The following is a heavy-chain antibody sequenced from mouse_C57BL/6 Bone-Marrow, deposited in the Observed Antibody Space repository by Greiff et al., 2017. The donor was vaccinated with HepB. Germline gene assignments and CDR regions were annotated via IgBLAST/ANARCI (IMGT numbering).Heavy chain of an antibody. CDR2: ISSGGSYT. J-gene: IGHJ1*03. V-gene: IGHV5-6*01. CDR3: ARHYYYGSSYEYFDV. D-gene: IGHD1-1*01. CDR1: GFTFSSYG. Sequence: EVMLVESGGDLVKPGGSLKLSCAASGFTFSSYGMSWVRQTPDKRLEWVATISSGGSYTYYPDSVKGRFTISRDNAKNTLYLQMSSLKSEDTAMYYCARHYYYGSSYEYFDVWGTGTTVTVSS.